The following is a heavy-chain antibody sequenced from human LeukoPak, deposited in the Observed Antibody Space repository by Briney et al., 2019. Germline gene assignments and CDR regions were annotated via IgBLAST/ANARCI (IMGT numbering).Heavy chain of an antibody. CDR3: ARAGYCSSTSCYMGLGRGNNWFDP. D-gene: IGHD2-2*02. V-gene: IGHV4-34*01. Sequence: SETLSLTCAVYGGSFSGYYWSWIRQPPGKGLEWIGEINHSGSTNYNPSLKSRVTISVDTSKNQFSLKLSSVTAADTAVYYCARAGYCSSTSCYMGLGRGNNWFDPWGQGTLVTASS. CDR2: INHSGST. J-gene: IGHJ5*02. CDR1: GGSFSGYY.